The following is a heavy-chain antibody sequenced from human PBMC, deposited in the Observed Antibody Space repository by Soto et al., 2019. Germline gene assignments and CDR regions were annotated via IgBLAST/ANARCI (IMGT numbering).Heavy chain of an antibody. CDR2: ISYDGSIK. CDR3: ARAEAVAGPYYFDY. CDR1: GVSFSISA. V-gene: IGHV3-30-3*01. J-gene: IGHJ4*02. Sequence: GGSLRLSCAASGVSFSISAMHWVRQAPGKGLEWVAVISYDGSIKYYADSVKGRFTISRDNSKNTLYLQMNSLRADDTAVYYCARAEAVAGPYYFDYWGQGTLVTVSS. D-gene: IGHD6-19*01.